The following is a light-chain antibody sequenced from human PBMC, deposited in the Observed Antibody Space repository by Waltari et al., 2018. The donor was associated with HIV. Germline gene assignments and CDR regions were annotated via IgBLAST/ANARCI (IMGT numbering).Light chain of an antibody. J-gene: IGLJ2*01. CDR2: DVT. Sequence: QSALTQPASVSGSPGQSITISCIGSSNDVGDYNHVAWYQQHPDKAPKLLIYDVTNRPPGVSNRFSCSKSGNMASLTISGLQAEDEADYYCCSYAGSRTFVVFGGGTKLTVL. CDR1: SNDVGDYNH. CDR3: CSYAGSRTFVV. V-gene: IGLV2-23*02.